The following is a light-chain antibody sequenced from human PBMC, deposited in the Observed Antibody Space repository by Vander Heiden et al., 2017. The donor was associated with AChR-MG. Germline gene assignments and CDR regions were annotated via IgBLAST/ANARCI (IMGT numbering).Light chain of an antibody. CDR1: SSNIGAGYD. CDR2: GNS. V-gene: IGLV1-40*01. J-gene: IGLJ2*01. Sequence: QSVLTQPPSVSGAPGQRVTISCTGSSSNIGAGYDVHWYQQLPGTAPKLLIYGNSNRPSGVPDRFSGSKSGTSASLAITVRQAEYEADYYCQSYDSSLSGFVVFGGGTNLTVL. CDR3: QSYDSSLSGFVV.